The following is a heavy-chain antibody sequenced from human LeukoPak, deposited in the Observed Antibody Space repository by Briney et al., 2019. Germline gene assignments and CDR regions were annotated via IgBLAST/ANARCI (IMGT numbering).Heavy chain of an antibody. CDR3: TQNLVAAAGDH. CDR2: IKPDGSVG. Sequence: GSLRLSCAASGFTFSNYWMTWVRQAPGKGLEWVANIKPDGSVGYYADSVRGRFIISRDNAGNSLYLQMNSLRVEDTAVYYCTQNLVAAAGDHWGQGTLLIVSS. D-gene: IGHD6-13*01. CDR1: GFTFSNYW. J-gene: IGHJ4*02. V-gene: IGHV3-7*01.